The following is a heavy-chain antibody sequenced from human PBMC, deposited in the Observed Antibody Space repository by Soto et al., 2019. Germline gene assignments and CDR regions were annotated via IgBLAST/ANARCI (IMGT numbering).Heavy chain of an antibody. V-gene: IGHV4-34*01. Sequence: SETLSLTCAVYGGSFSGYYWSWIRQPPGKGLEWIGEINHSGSTNYNPSLKSRVTISVDTSKNQFSLKLSSVTAADTAVYYCARTILLAGTSRVYYYGMDVWGQGTTVTVSS. J-gene: IGHJ6*02. CDR3: ARTILLAGTSRVYYYGMDV. D-gene: IGHD6-19*01. CDR1: GGSFSGYY. CDR2: INHSGST.